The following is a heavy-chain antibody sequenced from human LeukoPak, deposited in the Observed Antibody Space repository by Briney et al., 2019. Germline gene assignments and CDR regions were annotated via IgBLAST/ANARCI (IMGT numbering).Heavy chain of an antibody. Sequence: PSETLSLTCSVSGDSISLSFYYWGWIRQPPGKALEWIGSVYYSGTTSYNPSLKSRVTISVDMSKNHFSLRLRSVTAADTAVYYCARRRAGYSSRVPHWFDPWGQGTLVTVSS. CDR3: ARRRAGYSSRVPHWFDP. CDR2: VYYSGTT. D-gene: IGHD6-13*01. J-gene: IGHJ5*02. V-gene: IGHV4-39*02. CDR1: GDSISLSFYY.